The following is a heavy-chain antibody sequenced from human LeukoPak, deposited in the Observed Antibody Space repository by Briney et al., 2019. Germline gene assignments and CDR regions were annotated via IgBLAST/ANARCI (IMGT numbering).Heavy chain of an antibody. CDR2: VYPGDSDT. V-gene: IGHV5-51*01. Sequence: GESLKISCKGSGYSFTSYWIGWVRQTPGKGLEWMGIVYPGDSDTRYSPSFQGQVTISADKSISTAYLQWSSLKASDTAMYYCARHSGEVGAAIDYWGQGTLVTVSS. CDR1: GYSFTSYW. CDR3: ARHSGEVGAAIDY. D-gene: IGHD1-26*01. J-gene: IGHJ4*02.